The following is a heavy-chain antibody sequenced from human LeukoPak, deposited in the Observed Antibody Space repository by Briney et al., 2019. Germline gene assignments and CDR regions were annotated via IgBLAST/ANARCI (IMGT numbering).Heavy chain of an antibody. CDR1: GFTFSSYA. CDR2: ISGSGGST. J-gene: IGHJ4*02. V-gene: IGHV3-23*01. CDR3: AKGPRFLECFGGNYFDY. Sequence: VGSLRLSCAASGFTFSSYAMSWVRQAPGKGLEWVSAISGSGGSTYYADSVKGRFTISRDNSKNTLYLQMNSLRAEDTAVHYCAKGPRFLECFGGNYFDYWGQGTLVTVSS. D-gene: IGHD3-3*01.